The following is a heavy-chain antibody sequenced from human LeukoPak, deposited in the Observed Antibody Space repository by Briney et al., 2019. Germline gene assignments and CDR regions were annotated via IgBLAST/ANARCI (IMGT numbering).Heavy chain of an antibody. Sequence: GPSVKLSCKASGYTFTVYYMHCVRHAPGQGLEWVGWIHSNSDHTNYAQKCQGRVTMTRDTSISTAYMEVSRLRCGDTAVYYCARYRSRWKICSYYGMDVWGQGTTVTVSS. CDR2: IHSNSDHT. CDR3: ARYRSRWKICSYYGMDV. J-gene: IGHJ6*02. V-gene: IGHV1-2*02. D-gene: IGHD6-13*01. CDR1: GYTFTVYY.